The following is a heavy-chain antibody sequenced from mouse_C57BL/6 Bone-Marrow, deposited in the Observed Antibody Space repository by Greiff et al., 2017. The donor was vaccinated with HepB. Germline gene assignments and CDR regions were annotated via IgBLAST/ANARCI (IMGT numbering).Heavy chain of an antibody. D-gene: IGHD3-1*01. Sequence: VQLQQSGPELVKPGASVKISCKASGYTFTDYYMNWVKQSHGKSLEWIGDINPNNGGTSYNQKFKGKATLTVDKSSSTAYMELRILTSVDSADYYGARGLGSEAYWGQGTTLTVSS. J-gene: IGHJ2*01. CDR1: GYTFTDYY. CDR2: INPNNGGT. CDR3: ARGLGSEAY. V-gene: IGHV1-26*01.